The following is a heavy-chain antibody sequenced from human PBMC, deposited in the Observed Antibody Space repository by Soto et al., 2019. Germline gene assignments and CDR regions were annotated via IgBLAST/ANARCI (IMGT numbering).Heavy chain of an antibody. CDR1: GFTFGSYW. Sequence: GGSLRLSCAASGFTFGSYWMSWVRQAPGRGLEWVANINPGGRERNYVDSVEGRFSISRDDAEKSHDLQMNSLRVEDTAVYYCAKYGAGSYGAYALDSWGQGTMVTVSS. CDR3: AKYGAGSYGAYALDS. D-gene: IGHD3-10*01. V-gene: IGHV3-7*01. CDR2: INPGGRER. J-gene: IGHJ3*02.